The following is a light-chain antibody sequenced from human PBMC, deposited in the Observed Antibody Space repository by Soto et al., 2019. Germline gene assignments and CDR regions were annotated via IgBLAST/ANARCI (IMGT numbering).Light chain of an antibody. V-gene: IGKV3-15*01. J-gene: IGKJ1*01. CDR3: QHYNDWRWT. CDR2: GAS. Sequence: EIVMTQSPATLSVSPGEGATISCRASQSISSKLAWYQQKRGQAPRLLIYGASTRATGVPARFSGSGSGTEFTLTISSLQSEDLAVYYCQHYNDWRWTFGQGTKVEIK. CDR1: QSISSK.